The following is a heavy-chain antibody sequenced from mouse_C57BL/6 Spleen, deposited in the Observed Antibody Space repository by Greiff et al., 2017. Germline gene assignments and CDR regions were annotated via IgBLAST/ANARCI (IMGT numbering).Heavy chain of an antibody. J-gene: IGHJ1*03. CDR2: IYPRDGST. CDR3: ASHDYGPRYFDV. Sequence: VQLQESDAELVKPGASVKISCKVSGYTFTDPTIHWMKQRPEQGLEWIGYIYPRDGSTKYNEKFKGKATLTADKSSSTAYMQLNSLTSEDSAVYFCASHDYGPRYFDVWGTGTTVTVSS. CDR1: GYTFTDPT. D-gene: IGHD2-4*01. V-gene: IGHV1-78*01.